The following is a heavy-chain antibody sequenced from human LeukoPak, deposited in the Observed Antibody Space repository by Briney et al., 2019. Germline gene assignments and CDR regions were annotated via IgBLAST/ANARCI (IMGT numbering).Heavy chain of an antibody. CDR3: AGPLIAAAGTTDY. D-gene: IGHD6-13*01. CDR1: GFTVSSNY. Sequence: PGGSQRLSCAASGFTVSSNYMSWVRQAPGKGLEWVSVIYSGGSTYYADSVKGRFTISRDNSKNTLYLQMNSLRAEDTAVYYCAGPLIAAAGTTDYWGQGTLVTVSS. CDR2: IYSGGST. J-gene: IGHJ4*02. V-gene: IGHV3-66*01.